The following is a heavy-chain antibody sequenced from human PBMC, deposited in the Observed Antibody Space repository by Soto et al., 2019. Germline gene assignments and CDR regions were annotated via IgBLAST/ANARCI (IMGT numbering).Heavy chain of an antibody. Sequence: QVQLVQSGAEVKKPGASVKVSCKASGYTFTSYGIIWVRQAPGPGLEWMGWSSAYNGNTNYAQKLQGRVTMTTDTYTSKAYIELRSLRSDDTAVYYCARDLVTVTTDYYMDVWGKGTTVTVSS. J-gene: IGHJ6*03. CDR3: ARDLVTVTTDYYMDV. CDR2: SSAYNGNT. D-gene: IGHD4-17*01. CDR1: GYTFTSYG. V-gene: IGHV1-18*01.